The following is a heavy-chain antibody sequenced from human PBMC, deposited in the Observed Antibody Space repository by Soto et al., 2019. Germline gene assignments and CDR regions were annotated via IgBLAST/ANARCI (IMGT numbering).Heavy chain of an antibody. D-gene: IGHD6-13*01. CDR3: ATRPYPRPAGTLDY. Sequence: QVQLVQSGAEVKKPGASVKVSCKASGYTFTSYDINWVRQATGQGLEWMGWMNPNSGNTGYAQKFQGRVTMTRNTXTSTAYMELSSLRSEDTAVYYCATRPYPRPAGTLDYWGQGTLVTVSS. CDR1: GYTFTSYD. J-gene: IGHJ4*02. CDR2: MNPNSGNT. V-gene: IGHV1-8*01.